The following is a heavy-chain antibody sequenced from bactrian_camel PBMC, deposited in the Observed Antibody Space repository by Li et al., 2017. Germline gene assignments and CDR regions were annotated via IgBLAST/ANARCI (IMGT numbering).Heavy chain of an antibody. CDR1: GITFSRHD. V-gene: IGHV3-2*01. CDR3: ATGHVWPRLSGQMSFGS. J-gene: IGHJ6*01. CDR2: ITSLPSLFRAA. D-gene: IGHD4*01. Sequence: QLVESGGGLVQPGESLRLSCVASGITFSRHDMSWVRQAPGKEVEWVAGITSLPSLFRAASYADSVKGRFTASRDNAKNTVYLQMNSLKSEDTALYYCATGHVWPRLSGQMSFGSWGRGTQVTVS.